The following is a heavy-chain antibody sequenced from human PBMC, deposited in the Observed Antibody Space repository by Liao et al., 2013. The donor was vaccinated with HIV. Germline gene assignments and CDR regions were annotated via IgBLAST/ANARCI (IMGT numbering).Heavy chain of an antibody. V-gene: IGHV4-59*08. J-gene: IGHJ4*02. CDR3: ARGADHYFDY. CDR2: IYYSGST. Sequence: QVQLQESGPGLVKPSETVSLTCTVSGGSISNYYWSWIRQPPGKGLEWIGYIYYSGSTYYNPSLKSRVTISADTSKNQFSLRLSSVTAADTAVYYCARGADHYFDYWGQGTLVTVSS. CDR1: GGSISNYY.